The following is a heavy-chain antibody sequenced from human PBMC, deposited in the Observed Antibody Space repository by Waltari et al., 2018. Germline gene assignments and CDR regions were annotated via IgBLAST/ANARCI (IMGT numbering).Heavy chain of an antibody. CDR2: ISSSSSYI. J-gene: IGHJ4*02. CDR1: GFTFSSYS. CDR3: ARDSMGATGSDY. V-gene: IGHV3-21*01. D-gene: IGHD1-26*01. Sequence: EVQLVESGGGLVKPGGSLRLSCAAYGFTFSSYSMNWVRQAPGKGLEWVSSISSSSSYIYYADSVKGRVTISRDNAKNSLYLQMNSLRAEDTAVYYCARDSMGATGSDYWGQGTLVTVSS.